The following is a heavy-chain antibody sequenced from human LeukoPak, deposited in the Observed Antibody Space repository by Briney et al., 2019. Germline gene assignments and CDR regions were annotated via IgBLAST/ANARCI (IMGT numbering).Heavy chain of an antibody. CDR1: GYTFTGYY. V-gene: IGHV1-2*02. D-gene: IGHD4-11*01. Sequence: ASVKVSCKASGYTFTGYYMHWVRQPPGRGLEWVGSINPNSGGTNYAQKFQGRVTMTRDTSISTAYMELSTLRSDDTAVYYCVRSDYSHKNDSWGQGTLVTVSS. CDR3: VRSDYSHKNDS. J-gene: IGHJ4*02. CDR2: INPNSGGT.